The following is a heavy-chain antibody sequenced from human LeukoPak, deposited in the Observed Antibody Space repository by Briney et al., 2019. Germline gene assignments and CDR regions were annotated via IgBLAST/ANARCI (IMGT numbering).Heavy chain of an antibody. CDR1: GGSFSGYY. CDR2: INHSVTT. D-gene: IGHD2/OR15-2a*01. J-gene: IGHJ3*02. Sequence: SETLSLTCAVYGGSFSGYYWSRIRQPPGKGLEWIGEINHSVTTNYNPSLKSRVTMSVDTSKNQFSLKLSSVTAADTAVYYCAREACNSGSCDAFDIWGQGTRVTVSS. CDR3: AREACNSGSCDAFDI. V-gene: IGHV4-34*01.